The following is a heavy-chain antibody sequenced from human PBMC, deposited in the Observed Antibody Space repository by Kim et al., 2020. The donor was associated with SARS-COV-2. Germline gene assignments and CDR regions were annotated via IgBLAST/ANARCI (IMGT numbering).Heavy chain of an antibody. CDR1: GGSISSGGYY. CDR2: IYYSGST. CDR3: ARAKGTVTTLDY. Sequence: SETLSLTCTVSGGSISSGGYYWSWIRQPPGKGLEWIGYIYYSGSTYYNPSLKSRVTMSVDTSKNQFSLNLSSVTAADTAVYYCARAKGTVTTLDYWGQGTLVTVSS. V-gene: IGHV4-31*03. D-gene: IGHD4-17*01. J-gene: IGHJ4*02.